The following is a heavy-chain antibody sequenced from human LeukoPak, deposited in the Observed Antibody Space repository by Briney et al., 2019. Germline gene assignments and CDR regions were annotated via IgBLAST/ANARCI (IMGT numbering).Heavy chain of an antibody. Sequence: PSETLSLTCAVYGGSFSGYYWSWIRQPPGKGLEWIGEINHSGSTNYNPSLKSRVTISVDTSKNQFSLKLSSVTAADTAVHYCAKVIVVRVNYYYYCYMDVWGKGTTVTISS. CDR3: AKVIVVRVNYYYYCYMDV. CDR1: GGSFSGYY. CDR2: INHSGST. J-gene: IGHJ6*03. D-gene: IGHD2/OR15-2a*01. V-gene: IGHV4-34*01.